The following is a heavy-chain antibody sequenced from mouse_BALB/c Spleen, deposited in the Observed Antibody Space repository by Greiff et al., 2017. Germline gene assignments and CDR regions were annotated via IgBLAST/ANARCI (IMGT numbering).Heavy chain of an antibody. V-gene: IGHV1-15*01. J-gene: IGHJ3*01. CDR1: GYTFTDYE. D-gene: IGHD2-14*01. Sequence: VQLVESGAELVRPGASVTLSCKASGYTFTDYEMHWVKQTPVHGLEWIGAIDPETGGTAYNQKFKGKATLTADKSSSTAYMELRSLTSEDSAVYYCTRDYYRYGAWFAYWGQGTLVTVSA. CDR3: TRDYYRYGAWFAY. CDR2: IDPETGGT.